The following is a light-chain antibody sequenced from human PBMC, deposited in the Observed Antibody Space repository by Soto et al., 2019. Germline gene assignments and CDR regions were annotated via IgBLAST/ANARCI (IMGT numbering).Light chain of an antibody. CDR3: ASYTTTGTVL. J-gene: IGLJ3*02. CDR2: DVS. Sequence: QSVLTQPASVSGSPGQSITISCTGTNSDIGGFDSVSWFQQHPGEAPKLMIYDVSNRPSGISNRFSGSKFDNTASLTISGLQADDEADYYCASYTTTGTVLFGAGTKLTVL. V-gene: IGLV2-14*03. CDR1: NSDIGGFDS.